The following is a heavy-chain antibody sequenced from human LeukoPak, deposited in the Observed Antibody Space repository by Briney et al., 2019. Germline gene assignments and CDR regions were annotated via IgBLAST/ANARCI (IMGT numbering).Heavy chain of an antibody. V-gene: IGHV4-34*01. CDR3: ARGLRSSWFGGGWFDP. CDR2: INHSGST. CDR1: GGSFSGYY. J-gene: IGHJ5*02. D-gene: IGHD6-13*01. Sequence: SETLSLTCAVYGGSFSGYYWSWIRQPPGKGLEWIGEINHSGSTNYNPSLKSRVTISVDTSKNQFSLKLSSVTAADTAVYYCARGLRSSWFGGGWFDPWGQGTLVTVSS.